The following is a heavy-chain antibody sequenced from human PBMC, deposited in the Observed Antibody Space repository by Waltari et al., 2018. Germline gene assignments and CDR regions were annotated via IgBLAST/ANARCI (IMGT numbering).Heavy chain of an antibody. CDR2: VRGDGKT. CDR1: GDSMSTSDY. J-gene: IGHJ4*02. V-gene: IGHV4-4*02. Sequence: QLQLQESGPGRVKPSGTLSRICAVSGDSMSTSDYWSWVRQPPGKGLEWIGQVRGDGKTNYNPSFASRVTMSLDTSTYHFALKLTSATAADTALYYCARDRGRGLYLDTWGQGTLVTVSP. D-gene: IGHD1-1*01. CDR3: ARDRGRGLYLDT.